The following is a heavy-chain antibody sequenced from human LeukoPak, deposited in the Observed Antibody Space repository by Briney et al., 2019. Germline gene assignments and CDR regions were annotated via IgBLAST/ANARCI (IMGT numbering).Heavy chain of an antibody. Sequence: GGSLRLSCAASGFTFSSYGMSWVRQAPGKGLEWVSAISGSGGSTYYADSVKGRFTISRDNSKNTLYLQMNSLRAEDTAVYYCAKPRRRWLQFRGDAFDIWGQGTMVTVSS. CDR3: AKPRRRWLQFRGDAFDI. V-gene: IGHV3-23*01. CDR2: ISGSGGST. CDR1: GFTFSSYG. J-gene: IGHJ3*02. D-gene: IGHD5-24*01.